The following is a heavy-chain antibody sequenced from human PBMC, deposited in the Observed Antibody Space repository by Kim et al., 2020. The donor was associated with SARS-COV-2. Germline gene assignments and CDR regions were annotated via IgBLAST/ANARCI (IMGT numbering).Heavy chain of an antibody. J-gene: IGHJ6*02. D-gene: IGHD5-12*01. Sequence: SETLSLTCTVSGGSISSYYWSWIRQPPGKGLEWIGYIYYSGSTNYNPSLKSRVTISVDTSKNQFSLKLSSVTAADTAVYYCARGGQQSYGGYVEYYYYGMDVWGQGTTVTVSS. CDR3: ARGGQQSYGGYVEYYYYGMDV. V-gene: IGHV4-59*01. CDR1: GGSISSYY. CDR2: IYYSGST.